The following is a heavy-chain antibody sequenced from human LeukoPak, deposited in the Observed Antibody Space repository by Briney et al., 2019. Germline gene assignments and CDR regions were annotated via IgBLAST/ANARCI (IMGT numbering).Heavy chain of an antibody. J-gene: IGHJ4*02. Sequence: GGSLRFSCAASRFTFSTYSMKWVRRAPGKGLEWVSYISDSSAMYYADSVRGRFTISRENDKNSLFLQMNSLRAEDTAVYYCARDGGYSGYDADCWGQGTLVTVSS. D-gene: IGHD5-12*01. CDR2: ISDSSAM. CDR3: ARDGGYSGYDADC. CDR1: RFTFSTYS. V-gene: IGHV3-48*01.